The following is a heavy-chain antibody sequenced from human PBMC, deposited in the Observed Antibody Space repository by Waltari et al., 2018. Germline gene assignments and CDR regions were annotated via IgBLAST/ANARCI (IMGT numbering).Heavy chain of an antibody. V-gene: IGHV1-69*05. Sequence: QVQLVQSGAEVKKPGSSVKVSCKASGGTFSSYAISWVRQAPGQGLEWRGGVIPISGTANYAQKFQCRVTITTDESTSTGYMELSSLRSEDTAVYYCARVVAASEGYYYYYDMDVWGKGTTVTVSS. J-gene: IGHJ6*03. CDR2: VIPISGTA. D-gene: IGHD2-15*01. CDR1: GGTFSSYA. CDR3: ARVVAASEGYYYYYDMDV.